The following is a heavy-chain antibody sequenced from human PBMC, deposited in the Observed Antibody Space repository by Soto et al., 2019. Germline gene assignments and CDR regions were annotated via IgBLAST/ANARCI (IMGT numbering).Heavy chain of an antibody. V-gene: IGHV3-30-3*01. CDR3: ARDGYCSGGSCLDGMDV. CDR1: GFTFSTYT. Sequence: QSGGSLRLSCAASGFTFSTYTMHWVRQAPGKGLEWVALISYDGSNKYYADSVKGRFTISRDNSNSTLYLQMNSLRAEDTAVYYCARDGYCSGGSCLDGMDVWGQGTTVTVSS. J-gene: IGHJ6*02. D-gene: IGHD2-15*01. CDR2: ISYDGSNK.